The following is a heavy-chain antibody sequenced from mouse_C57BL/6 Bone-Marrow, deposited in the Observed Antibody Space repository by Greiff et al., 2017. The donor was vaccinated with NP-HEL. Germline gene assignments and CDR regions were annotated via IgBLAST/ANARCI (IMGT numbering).Heavy chain of an antibody. CDR2: ISSGSSTI. Sequence: EVQLQQSGGGLVKPGGSLKLSCAASGFTFSDYGMHWVRQAPEKGLEWVAYISSGSSTIYYADTVKGRFTISRDNAKNTLFLQMTSLRSEDTAMYYCAPIYSGAMDYWGQGTSVTVSS. D-gene: IGHD2-1*01. V-gene: IGHV5-17*01. CDR3: APIYSGAMDY. J-gene: IGHJ4*01. CDR1: GFTFSDYG.